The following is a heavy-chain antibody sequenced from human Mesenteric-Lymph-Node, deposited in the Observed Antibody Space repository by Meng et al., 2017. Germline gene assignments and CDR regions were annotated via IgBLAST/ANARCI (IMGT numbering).Heavy chain of an antibody. V-gene: IGHV4-34*01. CDR3: ARGAGLFDY. CDR1: GGSFSCYY. J-gene: IGHJ4*02. Sequence: QVQLQQWGAGLLKPSETLSLTCAVYGGSFSCYYWSWIRQPPGKGLEWIGEIYHDGSTNYNPSLKSRVTILIDTSKNQFSLKLSSVTAADKAVYYCARGAGLFDYWGQGTLVTFDS. CDR2: IYHDGST. D-gene: IGHD6-19*01.